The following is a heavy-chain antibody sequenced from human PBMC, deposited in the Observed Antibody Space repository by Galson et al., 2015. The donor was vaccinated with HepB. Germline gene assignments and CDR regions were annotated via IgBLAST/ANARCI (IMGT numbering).Heavy chain of an antibody. D-gene: IGHD3-10*01. J-gene: IGHJ4*02. CDR3: ARAKEGRGYFDY. Sequence: SETLSLTCAVSGDSISSDSWWSWVRQPPGEGLEWIGEIYHSGGTNYRPSLKSRVTISVGKSKNLFSLKLTFVTAADTAVYYCARAKEGRGYFDYWGQGTLVTVSS. CDR2: IYHSGGT. V-gene: IGHV4-4*02. CDR1: GDSISSDSW.